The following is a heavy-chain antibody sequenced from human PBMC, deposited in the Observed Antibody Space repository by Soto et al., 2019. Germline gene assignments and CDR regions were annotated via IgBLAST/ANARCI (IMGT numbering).Heavy chain of an antibody. CDR2: IVVGSGNT. CDR1: GFTFTSSA. V-gene: IGHV1-58*01. Sequence: SVKVSCKASGFTFTSSAVQWVRQARGQRLEWIGWIVVGSGNTNYAQKFQERVTITRDMSTSTAYMELSSLRSEDTAVYYCAAVAEYYYDSSGYHTGPSIGRYWGQGTLVTVSS. D-gene: IGHD3-22*01. J-gene: IGHJ4*02. CDR3: AAVAEYYYDSSGYHTGPSIGRY.